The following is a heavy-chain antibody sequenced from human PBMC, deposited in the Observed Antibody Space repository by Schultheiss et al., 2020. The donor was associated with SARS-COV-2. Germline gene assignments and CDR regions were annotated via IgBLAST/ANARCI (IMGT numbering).Heavy chain of an antibody. J-gene: IGHJ4*02. CDR2: IYYSGST. V-gene: IGHV4-38-2*02. CDR1: GYSISSGYY. Sequence: SETLSLTCAVSGYSISSGYYWGWIRQPPGKGLEWIGSIYYSGSTNYNPSLKSRVTISVDKSKKQSSLKLSSVTAADTAVYYCAREGRDGYNLGYWGQGTLVTVSS. CDR3: AREGRDGYNLGY. D-gene: IGHD5-24*01.